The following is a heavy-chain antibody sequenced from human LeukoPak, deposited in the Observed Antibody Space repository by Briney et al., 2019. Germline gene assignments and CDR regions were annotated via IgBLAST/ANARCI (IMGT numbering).Heavy chain of an antibody. CDR1: GDTVSSNSAA. CDR3: ARMTDYLDF. Sequence: SQTLSLTCAISGDTVSSNSAAWNWLRQSPSRGLEWLGRTYYRSKWYYDYAPSVKSRIILYSDTTKNHISLQLDSVTPEDTAVYYCARMTDYLDFWGQGTLVTVSS. V-gene: IGHV6-1*01. J-gene: IGHJ4*02. CDR2: TYYRSKWYY.